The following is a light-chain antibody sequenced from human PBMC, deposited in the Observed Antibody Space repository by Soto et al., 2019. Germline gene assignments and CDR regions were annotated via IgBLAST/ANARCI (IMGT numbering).Light chain of an antibody. CDR1: QSICSY. V-gene: IGKV1-39*01. CDR2: VAS. Sequence: IQMTHSPSSLSASVGDRVTITCRASQSICSYLRWYQQKPGQATQLLINVASTLQSGVPSRCSGSWSGTDFTLAISSLQPEDFATYYCQQSSSTPQTFGGGTKVDSK. CDR3: QQSSSTPQT. J-gene: IGKJ4*01.